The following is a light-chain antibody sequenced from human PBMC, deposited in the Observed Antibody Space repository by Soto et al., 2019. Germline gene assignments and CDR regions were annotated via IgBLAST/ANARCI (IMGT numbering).Light chain of an antibody. CDR3: MQVLQTPLT. V-gene: IGKV2-28*01. CDR1: QSLRHSRGYNS. J-gene: IGKJ5*01. Sequence: EIVLTQSPLSLPVTPGEPASISCRSSQSLRHSRGYNSVDWCLRKPGQSPQRLIYLGSNRASGVPERFSGSGAGTDFTLKISRVEAEDVGHDYCMQVLQTPLTFGQGTRLEI. CDR2: LGS.